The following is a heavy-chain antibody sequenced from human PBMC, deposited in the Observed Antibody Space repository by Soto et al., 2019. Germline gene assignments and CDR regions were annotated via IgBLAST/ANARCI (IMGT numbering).Heavy chain of an antibody. V-gene: IGHV4-34*01. Sequence: SETLSLTCAVYGGSFSGYYWSWIRQPPGKGLEWIGEINHNGNNHYIPPLNSRVTTSINTSKNQFTLKLSSVTAADTAANYCARAADLRVYYYYYCMDVWGQGTTVTVSS. D-gene: IGHD3-16*01. J-gene: IGHJ6*02. CDR2: INHNGNN. CDR1: GGSFSGYY. CDR3: ARAADLRVYYYYYCMDV.